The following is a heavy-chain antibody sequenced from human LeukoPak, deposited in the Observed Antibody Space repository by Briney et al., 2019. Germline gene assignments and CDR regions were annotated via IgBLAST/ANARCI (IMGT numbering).Heavy chain of an antibody. CDR2: INHSGST. CDR1: GGSFSGYY. D-gene: IGHD3-10*01. CDR3: ASGTSSITMVRGVMVFYYYMDV. V-gene: IGHV4-34*01. J-gene: IGHJ6*03. Sequence: SATLSLTCAVCGGSFSGYYWSWIRQPPGKGLEWIGEINHSGSTNYNPSLKSRVTISVDTSKKQFSLKLSSVTAADTAVYYCASGTSSITMVRGVMVFYYYMDVWGKGTTVTVSS.